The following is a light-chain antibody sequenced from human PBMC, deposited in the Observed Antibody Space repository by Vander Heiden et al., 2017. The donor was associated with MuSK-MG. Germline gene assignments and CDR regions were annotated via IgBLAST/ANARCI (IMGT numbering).Light chain of an antibody. CDR2: KDT. Sequence: SYELTQPPSLSVPPGQTASVACSGDRLGEKYVCWYQQKPGQSPVRGIYKDTKRPSGIPERFSGSTSGTTANLTISGTQAVDEADYYCQAWDRNTVLFGGGTKLTVL. J-gene: IGLJ3*02. V-gene: IGLV3-1*01. CDR1: RLGEKY. CDR3: QAWDRNTVL.